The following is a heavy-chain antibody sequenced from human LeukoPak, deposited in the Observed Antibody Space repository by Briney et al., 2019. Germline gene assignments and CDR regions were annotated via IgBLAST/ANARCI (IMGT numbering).Heavy chain of an antibody. J-gene: IGHJ5*02. Sequence: GESLKISCKDSGYRFSSYWIAWVRQMPGKGLEYIGIIYPGDSDIRYSPSFQGQVTISADKSISTAYLQWSSLKASDTAMYYCARREYCSGGSCYTWFDPWGQGTLVTVSS. V-gene: IGHV5-51*01. CDR1: GYRFSSYW. CDR3: ARREYCSGGSCYTWFDP. D-gene: IGHD2-15*01. CDR2: IYPGDSDI.